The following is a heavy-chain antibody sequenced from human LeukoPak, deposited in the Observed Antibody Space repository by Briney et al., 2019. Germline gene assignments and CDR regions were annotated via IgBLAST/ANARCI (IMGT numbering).Heavy chain of an antibody. CDR3: GRVFPRSGWFGP. Sequence: PSETLSLTCTVSGGSISSYYWSWIRQPPGKGLEWIGYIYYSGSTNYNPSLKSRVTISVDTSKNQFSLKLSSVTAADTAVYYWGRVFPRSGWFGPWGQGTLVTV. J-gene: IGHJ5*02. CDR1: GGSISSYY. V-gene: IGHV4-59*01. CDR2: IYYSGST. D-gene: IGHD3-10*02.